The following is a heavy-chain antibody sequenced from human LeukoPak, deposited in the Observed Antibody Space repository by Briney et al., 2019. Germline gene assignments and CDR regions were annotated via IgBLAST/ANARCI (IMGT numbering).Heavy chain of an antibody. D-gene: IGHD3-22*01. CDR2: INSDGIRT. CDR1: GFTFSSYW. Sequence: GGSLRLSCAASGFTFSSYWMHWVRQAPGKGLVWVSHINSDGIRTSYADSVKGRFTISRDNAKNSLYLQMNSLRAEDTAVYYCARDLGYGSIGFYHYFAYWGQGTLVTVSS. CDR3: ARDLGYGSIGFYHYFAY. V-gene: IGHV3-74*01. J-gene: IGHJ4*02.